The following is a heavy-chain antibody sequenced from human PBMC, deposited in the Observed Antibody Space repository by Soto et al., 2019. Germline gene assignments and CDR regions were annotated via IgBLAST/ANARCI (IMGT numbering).Heavy chain of an antibody. D-gene: IGHD6-13*01. CDR1: GFTFDSYA. CDR2: ISGSGGST. Sequence: PGGSLRLSCAASGFTFDSYAMSWVRQAPGKGLEWVSSISGSGGSTYYADSVKGRFTISRDNSKNTLYLQMNSLRAEDTALYYCATYGSSSWSLFDYWRQGILVTVSS. J-gene: IGHJ4*02. CDR3: ATYGSSSWSLFDY. V-gene: IGHV3-23*01.